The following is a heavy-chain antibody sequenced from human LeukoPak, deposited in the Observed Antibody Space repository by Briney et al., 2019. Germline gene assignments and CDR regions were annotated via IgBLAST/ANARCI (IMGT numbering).Heavy chain of an antibody. CDR2: INHSGST. CDR1: GGSFSGYY. J-gene: IGHJ6*03. Sequence: SETLSLTCAVYGGSFSGYYWSWIRQPPGKGPEWIGEINHSGSTNYNPSLKSRVTISVDTSKNQFSLKLSSVTAADTAVYYCASNTMATYPDYYYMDVWDKGTTVTVSS. V-gene: IGHV4-34*01. CDR3: ASNTMATYPDYYYMDV. D-gene: IGHD5-24*01.